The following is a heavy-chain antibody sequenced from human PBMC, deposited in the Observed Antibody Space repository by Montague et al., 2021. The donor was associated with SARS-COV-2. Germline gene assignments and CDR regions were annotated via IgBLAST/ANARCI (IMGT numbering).Heavy chain of an antibody. CDR1: GGSIRSYY. D-gene: IGHD6-19*01. CDR3: ARHTRGWQPFDF. Sequence: SETLSLTCTVSGGSIRSYYWSWIRQPPGKGLEWIGEIYSSGSTNYNPSLTSRVTISMDTSKSQFSLKLTSVTAADTAVYYCARHTRGWQPFDFWGQGTLVTVSS. V-gene: IGHV4-59*01. J-gene: IGHJ4*02. CDR2: IYSSGST.